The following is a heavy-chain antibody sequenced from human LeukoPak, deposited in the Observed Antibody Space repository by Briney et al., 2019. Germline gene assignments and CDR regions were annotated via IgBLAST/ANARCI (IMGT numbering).Heavy chain of an antibody. D-gene: IGHD6-19*01. CDR2: IWYDGSNK. CDR3: ARPYSSGWYFPLYYGMDV. V-gene: IGHV3-33*01. J-gene: IGHJ6*04. Sequence: GGSLRLSCAASGFTFSSYGMHWVRQAPGKGLEWVAVIWYDGSNKYYADSVKGRFTISRDNSKNTLYLQMNSLRAEGTAVYYCARPYSSGWYFPLYYGMDVWGKGTTVTVSS. CDR1: GFTFSSYG.